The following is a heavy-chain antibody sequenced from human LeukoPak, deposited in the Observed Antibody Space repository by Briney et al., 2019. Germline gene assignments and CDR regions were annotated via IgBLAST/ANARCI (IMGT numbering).Heavy chain of an antibody. CDR3: ARDTAYYYDSSGYRNDY. V-gene: IGHV3-7*01. CDR2: IKQDGSEK. D-gene: IGHD3-22*01. Sequence: GGSLRLSCAASGFPFSGSWMDWVRQAPGKRMEWVANIKQDGSEKHYADSVKGRFTISRDNAKNSLYLQMNSLRAEDTAVYYCARDTAYYYDSSGYRNDYWGQGTLVTVSS. J-gene: IGHJ4*02. CDR1: GFPFSGSW.